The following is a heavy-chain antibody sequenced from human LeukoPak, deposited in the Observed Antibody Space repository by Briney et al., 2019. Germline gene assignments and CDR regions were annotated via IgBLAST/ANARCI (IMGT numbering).Heavy chain of an antibody. CDR3: ASGVGVAVAGFDY. D-gene: IGHD6-19*01. CDR1: GGSISSSSYY. V-gene: IGHV4-39*07. CDR2: IYYSGST. Sequence: PSETLSLTCTVSGGSISSSSYYWGWIRQPPGKGLEWIGSIYYSGSTYYNPSLKSRVTISVDTSKNQFSLKLSSVTAADTAVYYCASGVGVAVAGFDYWGQGTLVTVSS. J-gene: IGHJ4*02.